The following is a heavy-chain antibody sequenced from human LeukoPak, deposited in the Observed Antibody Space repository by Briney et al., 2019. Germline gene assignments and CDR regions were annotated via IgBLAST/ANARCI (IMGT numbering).Heavy chain of an antibody. Sequence: PSETLSLTCTVSGGSISSYYWSWIRQPPGKGLEWIGYIYYSGSTNYNPSLKSRVTISVDTSKNQFSLKLSSVTAADTAVYYCARVFGSRIVGLVFDYWGQGTLVTVSS. CDR1: GGSISSYY. J-gene: IGHJ4*02. D-gene: IGHD1-26*01. CDR2: IYYSGST. CDR3: ARVFGSRIVGLVFDY. V-gene: IGHV4-59*01.